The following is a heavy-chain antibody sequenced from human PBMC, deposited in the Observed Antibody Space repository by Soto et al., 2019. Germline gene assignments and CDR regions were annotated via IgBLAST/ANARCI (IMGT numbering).Heavy chain of an antibody. CDR2: ILSGGGT. V-gene: IGHV4-61*08. CDR3: AKGFSSGWYVYS. CDR1: GGSVSSYDYY. J-gene: IGHJ4*02. D-gene: IGHD6-19*01. Sequence: SECLALTCSPCGGSVSSYDYYWTWIRQPPGMTLEWIGFILSGGGTSTNPSLRSRLSISVDTSRNQFSLRLTAVTASDTGVYFCAKGFSSGWYVYSWGRGALGTDSS.